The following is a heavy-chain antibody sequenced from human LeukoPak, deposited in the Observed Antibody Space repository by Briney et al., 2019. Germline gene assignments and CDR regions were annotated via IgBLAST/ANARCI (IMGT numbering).Heavy chain of an antibody. Sequence: GSVKVSCKASGYTFTSYGINWVRQATGQGLEWVGCINTNSGNTGYAQKFQGRFTMTRNTSINTAYMELNSLRSEDTAVYYCARGGGGHGSGSYTFPWGQGTLVTVSS. D-gene: IGHD3-10*01. V-gene: IGHV1-8*01. CDR3: ARGGGGHGSGSYTFP. CDR2: INTNSGNT. J-gene: IGHJ5*02. CDR1: GYTFTSYG.